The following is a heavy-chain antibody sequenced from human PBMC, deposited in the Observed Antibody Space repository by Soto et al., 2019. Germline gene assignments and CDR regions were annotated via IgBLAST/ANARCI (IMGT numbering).Heavy chain of an antibody. V-gene: IGHV5-51*01. J-gene: IGHJ6*02. CDR2: IYAADSDT. Sequence: GEALTISCKGSGYDFTTYWIAWVRQLPAKCPEWKGIIYAADSDTSYSPSFQSQVTISVDKSIRTAYLQWNSLKASDTAMYYCARRGHRYGLDVWGQGTKVTVSS. CDR3: ARRGHRYGLDV. CDR1: GYDFTTYW. D-gene: IGHD1-20*01.